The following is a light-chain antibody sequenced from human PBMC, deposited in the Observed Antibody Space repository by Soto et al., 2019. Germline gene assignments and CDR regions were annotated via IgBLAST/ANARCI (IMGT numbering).Light chain of an antibody. J-gene: IGLJ1*01. CDR1: SSDVGSYNL. V-gene: IGLV2-23*01. CDR2: EDS. Sequence: QSALTQPASVSGSPGQSITISCTGTSSDVGSYNLVSWYQQYPGTAPKLMIYEDSERPSGVSNRFSGSTSGNTASLTISGLQTEDEADYYCCSYAGSSTDVFGTGTKLTVL. CDR3: CSYAGSSTDV.